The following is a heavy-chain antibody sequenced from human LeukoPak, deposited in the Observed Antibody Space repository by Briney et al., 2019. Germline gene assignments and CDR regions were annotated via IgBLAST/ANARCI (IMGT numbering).Heavy chain of an antibody. CDR3: ARDRSGSGYFDY. J-gene: IGHJ4*02. CDR2: IIPIFGTA. Sequence: SVKVSCKASGGTFSSYAISWVRQAPGQGLEWMGGIIPIFGTANYAQRFQGRVTITADESTSTAYMELSSLRSEDTAVYYCARDRSGSGYFDYWGQGTLVTVSS. D-gene: IGHD3-3*01. V-gene: IGHV1-69*01. CDR1: GGTFSSYA.